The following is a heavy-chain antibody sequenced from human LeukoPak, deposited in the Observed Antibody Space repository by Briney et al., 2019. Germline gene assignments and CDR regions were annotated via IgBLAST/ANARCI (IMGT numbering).Heavy chain of an antibody. J-gene: IGHJ4*02. V-gene: IGHV1-8*01. Sequence: ASVTVSCKASGYTFTSYDINWVRQATGQGLEWMGWMNPNSGNTGYAQKFQGRVTMTRNTSISTAYMELSSLRSEDTAVYYCARGGGYYDRSAKYFIRPPAYWGQGTLVTVSS. D-gene: IGHD3-22*01. CDR3: ARGGGYYDRSAKYFIRPPAY. CDR2: MNPNSGNT. CDR1: GYTFTSYD.